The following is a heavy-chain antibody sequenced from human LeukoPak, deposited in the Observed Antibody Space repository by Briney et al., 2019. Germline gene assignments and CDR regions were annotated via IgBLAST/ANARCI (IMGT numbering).Heavy chain of an antibody. J-gene: IGHJ4*02. CDR2: IKSKADGATA. CDR1: GFTFSNTW. V-gene: IGHV3-15*01. CDR3: TVSPRWELPDLDH. Sequence: PGGSLRLSCAASGFTFSNTWMTWVRQAPGKGLEWIGRIKSKADGATADFAAPVKGRFTISRDDSKNTLYLQMNGLRTEDTAVYYCTVSPRWELPDLDHWGQGTLVTVSS. D-gene: IGHD1-7*01.